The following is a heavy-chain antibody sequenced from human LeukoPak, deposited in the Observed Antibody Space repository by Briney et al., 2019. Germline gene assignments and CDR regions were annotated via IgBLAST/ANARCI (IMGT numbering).Heavy chain of an antibody. CDR1: GIALSNYG. Sequence: GGSLRLSCAVSGIALSNYGMTWVRQAPGKGLEWVAGISDSGGRTNYADSVKGRFTISRDNAKNSLYLQMNSLRAEDTAVYYCAKASWVSNADAVLWGQGTVVTVSS. D-gene: IGHD1-1*01. V-gene: IGHV3-23*01. CDR2: ISDSGGRT. J-gene: IGHJ4*02. CDR3: AKASWVSNADAVL.